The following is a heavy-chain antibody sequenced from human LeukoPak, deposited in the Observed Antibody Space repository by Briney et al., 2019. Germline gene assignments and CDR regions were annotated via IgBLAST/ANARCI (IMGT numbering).Heavy chain of an antibody. CDR1: GFTFSSYG. CDR2: IWYDGSNK. J-gene: IGHJ3*02. V-gene: IGHV3-33*01. D-gene: IGHD6-19*01. Sequence: GGSLRLSCAASGFTFSSYGRHWVRQAPGKGLEWVAVIWYDGSNKYYADSVKGRFTISRDNAKNSLYLQMNSLRAEDTAVYYCARDRGSGWLDAFDIWGQGTMVTVSS. CDR3: ARDRGSGWLDAFDI.